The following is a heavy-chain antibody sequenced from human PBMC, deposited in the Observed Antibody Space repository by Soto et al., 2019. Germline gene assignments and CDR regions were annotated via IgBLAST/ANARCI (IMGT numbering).Heavy chain of an antibody. CDR1: GGSFSGYY. CDR3: ARGGDIVVVVSATGRYFDY. D-gene: IGHD2-15*01. J-gene: IGHJ4*02. CDR2: INHSGST. Sequence: SETLSLTCAVDGGSFSGYYWTWIRQPPGKGLEWIGEINHSGSTNYNPSLKSRVTISVDTSKNQFSLKLRSVTAADTAVYYCARGGDIVVVVSATGRYFDYWGKGTLVTVS. V-gene: IGHV4-34*01.